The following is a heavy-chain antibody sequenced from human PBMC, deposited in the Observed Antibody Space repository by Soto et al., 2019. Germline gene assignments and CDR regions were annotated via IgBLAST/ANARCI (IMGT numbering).Heavy chain of an antibody. D-gene: IGHD6-19*01. CDR3: ARDEYTSGWYRFDP. Sequence: LSLTCTISGDSVSSNSAAWNWIRQSPSRGLEWLGRTYYRSKWYNDYAISVKSRITINPDTSKNQFSLQLNSVTPEDTAVYYCARDEYTSGWYRFDPWGQGILVTVSS. CDR1: GDSVSSNSAA. CDR2: TYYRSKWYN. J-gene: IGHJ5*01. V-gene: IGHV6-1*01.